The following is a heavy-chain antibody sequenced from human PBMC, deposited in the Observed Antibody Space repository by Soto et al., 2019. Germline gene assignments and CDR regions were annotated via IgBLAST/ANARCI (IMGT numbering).Heavy chain of an antibody. J-gene: IGHJ4*02. CDR1: GFTFSDHY. CDR2: ISSSGGTI. V-gene: IGHV3-11*01. D-gene: IGHD1-26*01. Sequence: GGSLRLSCAASGFTFSDHYMTWIRQTPGKGLEWVSYISSSGGTIYYADSVKGRFTISRDNAKKSLYLQMNNLRADDTAVYYCARDPTGGYYFDYWGQGTLVTASS. CDR3: ARDPTGGYYFDY.